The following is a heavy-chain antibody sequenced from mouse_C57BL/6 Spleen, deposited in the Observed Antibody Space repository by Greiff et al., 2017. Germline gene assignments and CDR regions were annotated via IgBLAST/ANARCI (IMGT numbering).Heavy chain of an antibody. CDR1: GYTFTSYW. CDR3: ARLEGIRGSSYQDY. J-gene: IGHJ2*01. CDR2: IYPSDSET. V-gene: IGHV1-61*01. Sequence: VQLQQPGAELVRPGSSVKLSCKASGYTFTSYWMDWVKQRPGQGLEWIGNIYPSDSETHYNQKFKDKATLTVDKSSSTAYMQLSSLTSEDSAVYYCARLEGIRGSSYQDYWGQGTTLTVSS. D-gene: IGHD1-1*01.